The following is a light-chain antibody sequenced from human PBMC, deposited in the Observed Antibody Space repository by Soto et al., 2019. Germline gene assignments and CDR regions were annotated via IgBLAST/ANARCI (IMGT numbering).Light chain of an antibody. Sequence: QSLVTHDPSLTVSPGGTVTLTCASSTGAVTSGYYPNWFQQKPGQAPRALIYSTSNKHYWTPARFSGSLLGGKAALTLSGVQPEDEAEYYCLLYYGGAYVFGTGTKVTVL. J-gene: IGLJ1*01. CDR1: TGAVTSGYY. CDR3: LLYYGGAYV. V-gene: IGLV7-43*01. CDR2: STS.